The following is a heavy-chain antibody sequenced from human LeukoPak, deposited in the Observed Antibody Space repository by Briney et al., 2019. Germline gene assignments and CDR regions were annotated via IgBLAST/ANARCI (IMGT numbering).Heavy chain of an antibody. CDR2: INPSGGST. J-gene: IGHJ3*02. D-gene: IGHD3-16*01. Sequence: ASVKVSCKASGYTFTSYYMHWVRQAPGQGLEWMGIINPSGGSTSYAQKFQGRVTMTRNTSISTAYMELSSLRSEDTAVYYCARGRGRDAAFDIWGQGTMVTVSS. CDR3: ARGRGRDAAFDI. V-gene: IGHV1-46*01. CDR1: GYTFTSYY.